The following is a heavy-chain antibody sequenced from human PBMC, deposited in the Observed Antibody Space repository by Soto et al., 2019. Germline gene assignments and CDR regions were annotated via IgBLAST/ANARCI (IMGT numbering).Heavy chain of an antibody. CDR1: GFTFSRYA. CDR3: ARSRSGAVADSFDF. CDR2: ISRDGTNK. V-gene: IGHV3-30*04. J-gene: IGHJ4*02. Sequence: PGGSLRFSCAASGFTFSRYAIHWVRQAPGKGLEWVAVISRDGTNKYYVDSVKGRFTISRDNSRNTLYLQMNSLRHEDAAVYYCARSRSGAVADSFDFWGQGTLVTVSS. D-gene: IGHD3-10*01.